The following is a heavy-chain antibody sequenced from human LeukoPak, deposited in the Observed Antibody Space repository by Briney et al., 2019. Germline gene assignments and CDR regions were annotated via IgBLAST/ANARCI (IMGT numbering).Heavy chain of an antibody. CDR3: ARRESTTMVRGGVDY. CDR2: ISSGSTTI. J-gene: IGHJ4*02. Sequence: GGSLRLSCAASGFTLTKYSMHWVRRTPGKGLEGVSYISSGSTTIYYTDSVKGRFTISRDNAKNSLYLQMNSLRAEDTAVYYCARRESTTMVRGGVDYWGQGTLVTVSS. CDR1: GFTLTKYS. D-gene: IGHD3-10*01. V-gene: IGHV3-48*01.